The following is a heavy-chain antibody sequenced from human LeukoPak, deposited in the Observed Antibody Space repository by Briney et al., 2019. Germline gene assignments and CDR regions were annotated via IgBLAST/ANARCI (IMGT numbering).Heavy chain of an antibody. J-gene: IGHJ4*02. Sequence: SETLSLTCTVSGGSISSSSHYWGWIRQPPGKGLEWIGSIHYSGSTYYNPSLESRVTISVDTSKNQFSLKLSSVTAADTAVYYCASDRSSTWFYYWGQGTLVTVSS. CDR2: IHYSGST. D-gene: IGHD6-13*01. CDR1: GGSISSSSHY. V-gene: IGHV4-39*01. CDR3: ASDRSSTWFYY.